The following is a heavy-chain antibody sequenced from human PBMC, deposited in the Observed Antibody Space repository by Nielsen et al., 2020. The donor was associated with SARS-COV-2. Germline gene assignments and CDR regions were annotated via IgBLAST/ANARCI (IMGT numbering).Heavy chain of an antibody. J-gene: IGHJ4*02. V-gene: IGHV3-74*01. CDR3: ARRNILDY. CDR1: GFGLSNYW. CDR2: IDYEGSLT. Sequence: GESLKISCAASGFGLSNYWMYWVRQSPEKGLMWVAHIDYEGSLTSYADSVKGRLTISRDNAKNIVYLQMNSLRVEDTAVYYCARRNILDYWGQGTLVTVSS. D-gene: IGHD3-9*01.